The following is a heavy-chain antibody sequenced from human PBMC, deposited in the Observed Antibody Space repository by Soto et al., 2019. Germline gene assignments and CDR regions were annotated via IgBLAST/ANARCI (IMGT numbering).Heavy chain of an antibody. J-gene: IGHJ4*02. CDR2: IYYSGST. D-gene: IGHD4-17*01. V-gene: IGHV4-31*03. CDR3: ARRPEATLTAFDY. Sequence: QVQLQESGPGLVKPSQTLSLTCTVSGGSISSGGYYWSWIRKHPGKGLEWIGYIYYSGSTYYNPSLNSRVTISVDTSKNQFSLKLSSVTAADTAVYYCARRPEATLTAFDYWGQGTLVTVSS. CDR1: GGSISSGGYY.